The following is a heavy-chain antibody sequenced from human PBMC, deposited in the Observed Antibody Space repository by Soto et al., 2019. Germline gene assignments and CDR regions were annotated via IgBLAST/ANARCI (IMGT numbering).Heavy chain of an antibody. CDR3: AKVVVVVAATVGYFQH. V-gene: IGHV3-23*01. D-gene: IGHD2-15*01. CDR2: ISGSGGST. Sequence: EVQLLESGGGLVQPGGSLRLSCAASGFTFSSYAMSWVRQAPGKGLEWVSAISGSGGSTYYADSVKGRFTISRDNSKNTLYLQMNCLRAEDTAVYYCAKVVVVVAATVGYFQHWGQGTLVTVSS. J-gene: IGHJ1*01. CDR1: GFTFSSYA.